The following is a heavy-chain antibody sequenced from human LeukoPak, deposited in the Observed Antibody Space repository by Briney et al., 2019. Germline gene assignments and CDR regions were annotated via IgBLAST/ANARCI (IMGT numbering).Heavy chain of an antibody. V-gene: IGHV3-23*01. CDR3: ARGSLSSSWPFDY. D-gene: IGHD6-13*01. CDR1: GFTFSSYA. Sequence: QAGGSLRLSCAASGFTFSSYAMSWVRQAPGKGLEWVSAISGSGGSTYYADSVKGRFTISRDNSKNTLYLQMNSLRAEDTAVYYCARGSLSSSWPFDYWGQGTLVTVSS. CDR2: ISGSGGST. J-gene: IGHJ4*02.